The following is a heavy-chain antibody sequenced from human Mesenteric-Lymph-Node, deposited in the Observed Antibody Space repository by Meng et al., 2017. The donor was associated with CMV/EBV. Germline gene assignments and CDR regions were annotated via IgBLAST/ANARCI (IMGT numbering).Heavy chain of an antibody. CDR1: GGSVSSGSYY. D-gene: IGHD1-26*01. Sequence: SETLSLTCTVSGGSVSSGSYYWSWIRQPPGKGLEWIGYIYYSGSTNYNPSLKSRVTISVDTSKNQFSLKLSSVTAADTAVYYCARGGLYSGSYRDAFDIWGQGTMVTVS. V-gene: IGHV4-61*01. CDR3: ARGGLYSGSYRDAFDI. CDR2: IYYSGST. J-gene: IGHJ3*02.